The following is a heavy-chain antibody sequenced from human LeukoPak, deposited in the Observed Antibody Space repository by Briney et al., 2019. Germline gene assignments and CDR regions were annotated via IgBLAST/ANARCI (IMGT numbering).Heavy chain of an antibody. CDR1: GFTFSSYG. CDR3: AKDPQGSGALNYMDV. Sequence: PGGSLRLSCAASGFTFSSYGMHWVRQAPGKGLEWVTFIRYDGSNKYYADSVKGRFTISRDNSRNTLYLQMNSLRAEDTAVYYCAKDPQGSGALNYMDVWGKGTTVTVSS. CDR2: IRYDGSNK. V-gene: IGHV3-30*02. J-gene: IGHJ6*03.